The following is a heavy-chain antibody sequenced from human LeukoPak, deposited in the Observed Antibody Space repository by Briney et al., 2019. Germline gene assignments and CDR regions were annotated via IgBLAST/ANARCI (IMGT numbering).Heavy chain of an antibody. CDR1: GFTFSSYS. Sequence: PGGSLRLSCAASGFTFSSYSMNWVRQAPGKGLEWVSSISSSSSYIYYADSVKGRFTISRDNAKNSLYLQMNSLRAEDTAVYYCASGLAYCGGDCYGYWGQGTLVTVSS. J-gene: IGHJ4*02. CDR3: ASGLAYCGGDCYGY. V-gene: IGHV3-21*01. D-gene: IGHD2-21*02. CDR2: ISSSSSYI.